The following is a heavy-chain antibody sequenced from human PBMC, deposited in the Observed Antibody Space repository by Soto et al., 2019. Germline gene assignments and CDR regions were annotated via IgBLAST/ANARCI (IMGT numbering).Heavy chain of an antibody. CDR3: ARVVFYACDY. J-gene: IGHJ4*02. CDR2: ISYDGSNK. V-gene: IGHV3-30-3*01. CDR1: GFTFSSYA. Sequence: QVQLVESGGGVVQPGRSLRLSCAASGFTFSSYAMHWVRQAPGKGLEWVAVISYDGSNKYYADSVKGRFTISRDNSKNTLYLQMNSLRAEDTAVYYCARVVFYACDYWGQGTLVTVSS. D-gene: IGHD2-2*01.